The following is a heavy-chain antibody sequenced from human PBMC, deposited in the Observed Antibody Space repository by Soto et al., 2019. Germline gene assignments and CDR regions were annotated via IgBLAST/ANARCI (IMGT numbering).Heavy chain of an antibody. CDR2: ISAYNDYT. CDR3: ARGGYYDNAWGKLSHYGLDV. V-gene: IGHV1-18*01. J-gene: IGHJ6*02. CDR1: GYTFIRYG. D-gene: IGHD3-16*01. Sequence: QVQLVQSAAEVKKPGASVKVSCKASGYTFIRYGITWVRQAPGQGLEWMGWISAYNDYTIYAQKLQGRVTMTTDTSTGTIYVXLRSLKSDDTAVYYCARGGYYDNAWGKLSHYGLDVWGQGTSVTVSS.